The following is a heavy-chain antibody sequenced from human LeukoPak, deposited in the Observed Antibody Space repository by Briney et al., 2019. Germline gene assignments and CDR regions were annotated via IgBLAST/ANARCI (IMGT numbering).Heavy chain of an antibody. Sequence: GGSLRLSCVDSGFTFTNAWMSWVRQAPGKGLEWIGRIKSKTDGETTNYAEPVRGRFTISRDDSKSAVYLQMNSLEIEDTAVYYCTTDLGTYYHGSQRLIPIDYWGQGTLVTVSS. CDR3: TTDLGTYYHGSQRLIPIDY. CDR1: GFTFTNAW. CDR2: IKSKTDGETT. D-gene: IGHD3-10*01. V-gene: IGHV3-15*01. J-gene: IGHJ4*02.